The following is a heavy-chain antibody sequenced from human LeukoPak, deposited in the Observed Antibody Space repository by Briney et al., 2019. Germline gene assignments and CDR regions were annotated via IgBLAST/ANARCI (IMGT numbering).Heavy chain of an antibody. CDR1: GFTVRTNY. CDR2: IYSSGGK. J-gene: IGHJ4*02. CDR3: ARGDSSDYFTYSFVH. V-gene: IGHV3-53*01. D-gene: IGHD4-17*01. Sequence: GGSLRVSCAVSGFTVRTNYISWVRQAPGKGLEWVSVIYSSGGKHYADSVKGRFRISRDEGTNTVYLQMNSLGVGDTALYYCARGDSSDYFTYSFVHWGQGTPVTVSS.